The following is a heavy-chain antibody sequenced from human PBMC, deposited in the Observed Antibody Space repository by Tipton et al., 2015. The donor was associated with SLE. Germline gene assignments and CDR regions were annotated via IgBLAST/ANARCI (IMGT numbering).Heavy chain of an antibody. Sequence: SLRLSCAAYAFTLSDYWVHWVRQAPGKGLVWVSRINSVGSSTSYADPVKGRFTISSDNAKNTLYLQMNSLRAEDTAVYYCARVTYSSSEGYWGQGTLVTVSS. V-gene: IGHV3-74*01. CDR1: AFTLSDYW. CDR3: ARVTYSSSEGY. D-gene: IGHD6-6*01. J-gene: IGHJ4*02. CDR2: INSVGSST.